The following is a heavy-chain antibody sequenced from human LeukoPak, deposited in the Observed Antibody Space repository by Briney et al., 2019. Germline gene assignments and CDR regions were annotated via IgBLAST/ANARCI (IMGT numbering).Heavy chain of an antibody. Sequence: SETLSLTCTVSGGSISSHYWSWIRQPPGKGLEWIGDIYYSGSTNYNPSLKSRVTISVDTSKNQFSLKLSSVTAADTAVYYCARRMRGDSSGYYYFDYWGQGTLVTVSS. CDR3: ARRMRGDSSGYYYFDY. V-gene: IGHV4-59*11. CDR1: GGSISSHY. D-gene: IGHD3-22*01. CDR2: IYYSGST. J-gene: IGHJ4*02.